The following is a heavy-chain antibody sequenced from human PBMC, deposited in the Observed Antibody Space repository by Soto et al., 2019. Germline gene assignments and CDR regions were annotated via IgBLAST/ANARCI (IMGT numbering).Heavy chain of an antibody. CDR2: IYPGDSDT. CDR1: GYSFTNYW. Sequence: PGESLKISCEGFGYSFTNYWIAWVRQMPGEGLEWMGIIYPGDSDTRYSPSFQGQVTIAADKSISTAYLQWNSLKASDTAMYYCARQPSGHGFLSGGYYGMDVWGQGTTVTVSS. D-gene: IGHD5-12*01. J-gene: IGHJ6*02. CDR3: ARQPSGHGFLSGGYYGMDV. V-gene: IGHV5-51*01.